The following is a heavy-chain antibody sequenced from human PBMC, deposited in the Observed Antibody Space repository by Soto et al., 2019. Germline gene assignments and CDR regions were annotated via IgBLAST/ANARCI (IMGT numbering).Heavy chain of an antibody. CDR2: IYYSGST. CDR1: GGAISGSSYY. CDR3: ARDCVWGLDY. V-gene: IGHV4-61*01. D-gene: IGHD3-16*01. Sequence: PSETLSLTCTVSGGAISGSSYYWGWIRQPPGKGLEWIGYIYYSGSTNYNPSLKSRVTISVDTSKNQFSLKLSSVTAADTAVYYCARDCVWGLDYWGQGTLVTVSS. J-gene: IGHJ4*02.